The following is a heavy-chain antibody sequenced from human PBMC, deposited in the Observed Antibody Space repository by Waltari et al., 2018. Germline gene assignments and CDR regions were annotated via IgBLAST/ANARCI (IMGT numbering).Heavy chain of an antibody. J-gene: IGHJ4*02. CDR1: GFSLSASGVG. D-gene: IGHD3-22*01. CDR2: IYWNDDK. V-gene: IGHV2-5*01. CDR3: AHSRVTMIVVVITTYYFDY. Sequence: QITLKESGPTLVKPTQTLTLTCTFSGFSLSASGVGVGWIRQPPGKALEWLALIYWNDDKRYSPALKSRLTITKDTSKNQVVLTMTNMDPVDTATYYCAHSRVTMIVVVITTYYFDYWGQGTLVTVSS.